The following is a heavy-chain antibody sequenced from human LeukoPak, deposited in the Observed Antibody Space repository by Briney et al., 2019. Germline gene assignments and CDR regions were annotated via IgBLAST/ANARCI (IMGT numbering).Heavy chain of an antibody. J-gene: IGHJ4*02. CDR2: ISTSGDST. CDR3: TKRRQSGIGSLCYFDS. Sequence: GGSLRLPCAASGFTFSSYAMSWVRQAPGKGLEWVSAISTSGDSTYYRDSVKGRFTISRDNSKNTLFLQMNSLAAEDTAIYFCTKRRQSGIGSLCYFDSWGQGTLVTVSS. D-gene: IGHD1-14*01. V-gene: IGHV3-23*01. CDR1: GFTFSSYA.